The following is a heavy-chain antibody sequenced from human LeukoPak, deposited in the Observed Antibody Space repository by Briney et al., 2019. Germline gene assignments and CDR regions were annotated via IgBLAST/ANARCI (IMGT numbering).Heavy chain of an antibody. D-gene: IGHD6-13*01. Sequence: GGSLRLSCAASGFTFDDYAMHWVRQAPGKGLEWVSGISWNSGSIGYADSVKGRFTISRDNAKNSLYLQMNSLRAEDTALYYCAKDKGSSSWYYFDYWGQGTLVTVSS. J-gene: IGHJ4*02. CDR3: AKDKGSSSWYYFDY. CDR1: GFTFDDYA. CDR2: ISWNSGSI. V-gene: IGHV3-9*01.